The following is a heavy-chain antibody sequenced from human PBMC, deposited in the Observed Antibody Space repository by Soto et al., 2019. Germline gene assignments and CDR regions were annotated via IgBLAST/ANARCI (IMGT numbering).Heavy chain of an antibody. CDR2: INPNSGGT. J-gene: IGHJ6*02. CDR3: ARDVLRFLEWSLGGMDV. CDR1: GYTFTGYY. V-gene: IGHV1-2*02. Sequence: ASVKVSCKASGYTFTGYYMHWVRQAPGQGLEWMGWINPNSGGTNYAQKFQGRVTMTRDTSISTAYMELSRLRSDDTAVYYCARDVLRFLEWSLGGMDVWGQGTTVTVSS. D-gene: IGHD3-3*01.